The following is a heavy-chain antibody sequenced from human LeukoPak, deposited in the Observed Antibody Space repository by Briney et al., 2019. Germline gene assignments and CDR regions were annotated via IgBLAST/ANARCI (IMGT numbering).Heavy chain of an antibody. Sequence: PSETLSLICTDSGDSISSYYWLWLRQPPGKGVEWIGYIYCSGSTNYNPSLKSRFTISVDTPKKQFSLKLSSVTAADTAVYYGAGAEYCSGGSCFDSPFDYWGQGSLVTVSA. CDR1: GDSISSYY. V-gene: IGHV4-59*01. D-gene: IGHD2-15*01. CDR3: AGAEYCSGGSCFDSPFDY. CDR2: IYCSGST. J-gene: IGHJ4*02.